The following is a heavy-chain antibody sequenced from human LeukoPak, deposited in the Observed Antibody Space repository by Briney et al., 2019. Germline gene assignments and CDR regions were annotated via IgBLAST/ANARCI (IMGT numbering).Heavy chain of an antibody. CDR3: ARVTSSGWYLFDY. V-gene: IGHV4-59*01. CDR1: GGSISSYY. CDR2: IYYSGST. J-gene: IGHJ4*02. Sequence: NPSETLSLTCTVAGGSISSYYWSWIRQPPGKGLERMGYIYYSGSTNYNPSLKSRVTISVDTSKNQFSLKLSSVTAADTAVYYCARVTSSGWYLFDYWGQGTLVTVSS. D-gene: IGHD6-19*01.